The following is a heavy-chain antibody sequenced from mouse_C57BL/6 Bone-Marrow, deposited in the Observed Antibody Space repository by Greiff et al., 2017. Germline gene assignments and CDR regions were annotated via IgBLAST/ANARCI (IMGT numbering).Heavy chain of an antibody. J-gene: IGHJ3*01. CDR3: ARTTTVAPGFAY. CDR1: GYTFTDHT. D-gene: IGHD1-1*01. Sequence: VKLMESDAELVKPGASVKISCKVSGYTFTDHTIHWMKQRPEQGLEWIGYIYPRDGSTKYNEKFKGKATLTADKSSSTAYMQLNSLTSEDSAVXFCARTTTVAPGFAYWGQGTLVTVSA. V-gene: IGHV1-78*01. CDR2: IYPRDGST.